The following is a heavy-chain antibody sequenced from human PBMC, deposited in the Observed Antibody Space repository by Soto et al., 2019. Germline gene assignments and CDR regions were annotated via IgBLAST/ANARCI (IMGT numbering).Heavy chain of an antibody. V-gene: IGHV1-69*01. CDR3: ARERCSSTSCYTGYYYYGMDV. CDR2: IIPIFGTA. J-gene: IGHJ6*02. CDR1: GGTFSSYA. D-gene: IGHD2-2*02. Sequence: QVQLVQSGAEVKKPGSSVKVSCKASGGTFSSYAISWVRQAPGQGLEWMGGIIPIFGTANYAQKFQGRVTITADESTITAYMELSSLRSEDTAVYYCARERCSSTSCYTGYYYYGMDVWGQGTTVTVSS.